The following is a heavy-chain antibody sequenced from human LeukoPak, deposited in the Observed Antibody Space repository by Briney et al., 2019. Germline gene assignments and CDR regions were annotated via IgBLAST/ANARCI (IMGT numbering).Heavy chain of an antibody. J-gene: IGHJ4*02. V-gene: IGHV1-8*01. CDR3: ARGAAYYYDSSGPGGYY. Sequence: ASVKVSCTASGYTFTSYDINWVRRATGQGLAWMGWMNPNSGNTGYAQKFQGRVTMTRNTSIRTAYMELSSLRSEDTAVYYCARGAAYYYDSSGPGGYYWGQGTLVTVSS. CDR2: MNPNSGNT. CDR1: GYTFTSYD. D-gene: IGHD3-22*01.